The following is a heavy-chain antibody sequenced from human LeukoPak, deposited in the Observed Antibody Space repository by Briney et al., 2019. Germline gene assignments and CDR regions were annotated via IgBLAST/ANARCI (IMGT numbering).Heavy chain of an antibody. CDR2: IYPGDSDT. CDR1: GYSFTSYW. J-gene: IGHJ4*02. CDR3: ARVSQSYYYGSGSWYFDY. D-gene: IGHD3-10*01. V-gene: IGHV5-51*01. Sequence: HGESLKISCKGSGYSFTSYWIGWVRQMPGKGLEWMGIIYPGDSDTRYSPSFQGQVTISADKSISTAYLQWSSPKASDTAMYHCARVSQSYYYGSGSWYFDYWGQGTLVTVSS.